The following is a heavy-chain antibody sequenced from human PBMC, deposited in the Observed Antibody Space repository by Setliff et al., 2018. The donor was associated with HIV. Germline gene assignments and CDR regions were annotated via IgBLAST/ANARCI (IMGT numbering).Heavy chain of an antibody. CDR3: AKGGYYDSTGYYYYYLYYLDE. CDR2: VIPIFGTA. D-gene: IGHD3-22*01. V-gene: IGHV1-69*13. J-gene: IGHJ6*03. Sequence: ASVKVSCKASGDTFNSYAISWVRQAPGQGLEWMGGVIPIFGTANYAQKFQGRVTITADESTSTAYMELSSLRSEDTAVYYCAKGGYYDSTGYYYYYLYYLDEWGKGTTVTSP. CDR1: GDTFNSYA.